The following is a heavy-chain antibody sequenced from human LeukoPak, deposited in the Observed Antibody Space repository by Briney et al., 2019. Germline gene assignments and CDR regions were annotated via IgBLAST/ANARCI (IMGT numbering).Heavy chain of an antibody. CDR2: ISGSGGST. D-gene: IGHD5-18*01. Sequence: PGGSLRLSCAASGFTFSSYAMSWVRQVPGKGLEWVSAISGSGGSTYYADSVKGRFTISRDNSKNTLYLQMNSLRAEDTAVYYCAKDRQYSYARSWGLDYWGQGTLVTVSS. CDR3: AKDRQYSYARSWGLDY. J-gene: IGHJ4*02. V-gene: IGHV3-23*01. CDR1: GFTFSSYA.